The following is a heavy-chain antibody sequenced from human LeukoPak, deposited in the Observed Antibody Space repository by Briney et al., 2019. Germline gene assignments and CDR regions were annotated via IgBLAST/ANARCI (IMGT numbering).Heavy chain of an antibody. V-gene: IGHV3-23*01. Sequence: PGGSLRLSCAASGFTFSSYAMSWVRQAPGKGLEWVSAISGSGGSTFYADSVKGRFTISRDNSKNTLYLQMNSLRAEDTAVYYCAKGIAVAGTFDFDYWGQGTLVTVSS. CDR1: GFTFSSYA. D-gene: IGHD6-19*01. J-gene: IGHJ4*02. CDR3: AKGIAVAGTFDFDY. CDR2: ISGSGGST.